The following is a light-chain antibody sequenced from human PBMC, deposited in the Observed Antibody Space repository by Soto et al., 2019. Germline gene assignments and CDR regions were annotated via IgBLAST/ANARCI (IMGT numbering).Light chain of an antibody. Sequence: IQMTHSTSTLSASVVDIFAITCRASDNIVHWVAWYQQKPGKAPKLLIYKAANLADEVPSRFAGSGSGTDFTLTITRLQPDDFATYYCQQYNNFWTFGQGTKVDIK. J-gene: IGKJ1*01. CDR1: DNIVHW. CDR3: QQYNNFWT. V-gene: IGKV1-5*03. CDR2: KAA.